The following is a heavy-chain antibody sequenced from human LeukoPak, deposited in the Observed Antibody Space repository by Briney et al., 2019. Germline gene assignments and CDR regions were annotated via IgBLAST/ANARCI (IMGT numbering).Heavy chain of an antibody. J-gene: IGHJ4*02. D-gene: IGHD3-22*01. V-gene: IGHV1-69*04. Sequence: SVKVSCKASGGTFSSYAISWVRQAPGQGLEWMGRIIPILGIANYAQKFQGRVTITADKSTSTAYMELSSLRSEDTAVYYCARGQDYYDSSDLCWYWGRGTLVTVSS. CDR2: IIPILGIA. CDR1: GGTFSSYA. CDR3: ARGQDYYDSSDLCWY.